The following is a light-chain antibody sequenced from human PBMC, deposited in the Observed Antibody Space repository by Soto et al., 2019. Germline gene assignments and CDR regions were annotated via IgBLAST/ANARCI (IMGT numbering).Light chain of an antibody. CDR3: SSYTSSSTRV. V-gene: IGLV2-14*01. Sequence: QSALTQPASVSGSPGQSITISCTGTSSDGGGYNYVSWYQQHPGKAPKLMIYDVSNRPSGVSNRFSGSKSGNTASLTISGLQAEDEADNYCSSYTSSSTRVFGTGTKVTV. CDR1: SSDGGGYNY. J-gene: IGLJ1*01. CDR2: DVS.